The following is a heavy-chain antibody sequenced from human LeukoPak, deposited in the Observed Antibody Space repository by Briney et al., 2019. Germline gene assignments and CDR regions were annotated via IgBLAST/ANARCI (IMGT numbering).Heavy chain of an antibody. CDR2: INKDGSDK. Sequence: GGSLRLSCAASRFTFNMYWMTWVRQAPGKGLESVAYINKDGSDKYYVDSVKGRFAVSRDNAKNSLYLQMNSLRAEDTAVYYCARDAGYGGNSDYWGQGTLVTVSS. J-gene: IGHJ4*02. CDR3: ARDAGYGGNSDY. D-gene: IGHD4-23*01. V-gene: IGHV3-7*01. CDR1: RFTFNMYW.